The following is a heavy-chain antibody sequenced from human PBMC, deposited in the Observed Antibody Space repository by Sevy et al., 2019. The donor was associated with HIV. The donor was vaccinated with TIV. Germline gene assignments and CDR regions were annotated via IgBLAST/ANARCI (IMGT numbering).Heavy chain of an antibody. D-gene: IGHD2-2*01. CDR1: GFTFSSYW. V-gene: IGHV3-7*01. CDR2: IKQDGSEK. J-gene: IGHJ6*02. CDR3: GRDIVVVPAGGGFDYYYGMDV. Sequence: GGSLRLSCAASGFTFSSYWMSWVRQAPGKGLEWVANIKQDGSEKYYVDSVKGRFTISRDNAKNSLYLQMNSLRAEDTAVYYWGRDIVVVPAGGGFDYYYGMDVWGQGTMVTVSS.